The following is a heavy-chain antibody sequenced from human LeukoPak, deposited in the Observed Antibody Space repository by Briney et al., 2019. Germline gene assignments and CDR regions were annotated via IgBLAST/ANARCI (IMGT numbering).Heavy chain of an antibody. D-gene: IGHD4-11*01. Sequence: PGGSLRLSCAASGLSISNSWMSWFRLAPGKGPEWVANIKQDGSEKYHVDSVKGRFTVSRDNANNLLYLQMNSLRAEDTAVYFCARDDYTNYVVDYWGQGTPVTVSS. J-gene: IGHJ4*02. CDR3: ARDDYTNYVVDY. CDR1: GLSISNSW. V-gene: IGHV3-7*01. CDR2: IKQDGSEK.